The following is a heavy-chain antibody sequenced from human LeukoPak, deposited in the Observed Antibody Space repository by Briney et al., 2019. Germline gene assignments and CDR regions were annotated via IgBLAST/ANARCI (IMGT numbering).Heavy chain of an antibody. CDR1: GYSFTSYW. CDR2: IYPGDSDT. J-gene: IGHJ4*02. V-gene: IGHV5-51*01. CDR3: VSLAGSYY. Sequence: GASLQISCKGSGYSFTSYWIGWGRRMPGKGVEWMGIIYPGDSDTRYRPSFQGQVTISADKSISTAYLQWSSLKASDTAMYYCVSLAGSYYWGQGTLVTVSS. D-gene: IGHD1-26*01.